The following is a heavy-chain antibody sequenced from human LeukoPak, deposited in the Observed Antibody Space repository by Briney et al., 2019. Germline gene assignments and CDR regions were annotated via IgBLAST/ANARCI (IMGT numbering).Heavy chain of an antibody. Sequence: PGGSLRLSCAASGFTVSSNYMSGVRQAPGKGLEWVSVIYIAGTTYYADSVKGRFTISRDSSKNTLYLQMNSLRVEDTAVYYCARDGDDYVWGTYWGQGTLVTVSS. CDR2: IYIAGTT. CDR1: GFTVSSNY. CDR3: ARDGDDYVWGTY. J-gene: IGHJ4*02. D-gene: IGHD3-16*01. V-gene: IGHV3-66*01.